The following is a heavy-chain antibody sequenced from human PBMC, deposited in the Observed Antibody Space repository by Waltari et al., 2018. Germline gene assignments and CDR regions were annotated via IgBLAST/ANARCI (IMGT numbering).Heavy chain of an antibody. J-gene: IGHJ1*01. CDR1: GGSISTHYN. Sequence: QLQLQESGPGLVKPSETLSLTCTVSGGSISTHYNWGWIRQPPGKGLEWMGNMQYRGSTFYNPSLKSRVTIFLDTSKNQFSLRLSSVGAADTAVYFCGRIAFGDDGGYFQHWGQGTLVTVSS. V-gene: IGHV4-39*01. CDR2: MQYRGST. CDR3: GRIAFGDDGGYFQH. D-gene: IGHD4-17*01.